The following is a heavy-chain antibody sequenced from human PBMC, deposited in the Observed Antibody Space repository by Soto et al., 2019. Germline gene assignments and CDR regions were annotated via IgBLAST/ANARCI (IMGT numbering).Heavy chain of an antibody. CDR2: IKTKANSYAT. CDR3: TRLKDFFSDGSCYYDP. D-gene: IGHD2-15*01. CDR1: GFTFSGFA. J-gene: IGHJ5*02. V-gene: IGHV3-73*02. Sequence: EVQLVESGGGLVQPGGSLKLSCAASGFTFSGFAMHWVRQASGKGLEWVGRIKTKANSYATAYAASVKGRFTISRDDSKTTAYLQMNSLKTEDTAVYYCTRLKDFFSDGSCYYDPWGQGTLVTVSS.